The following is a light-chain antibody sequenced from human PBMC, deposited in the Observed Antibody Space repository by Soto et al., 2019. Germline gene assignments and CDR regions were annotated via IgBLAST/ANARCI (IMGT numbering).Light chain of an antibody. CDR1: PTLSSNH. Sequence: ESVFAHAPGTPSFFSRGKNTLSFRASPTLSSNHLIWYQQKPGQAPTLLIYGASSRATGIPDRFSGSASGTDFTLTISKLEPEDFAVYYCQHYGSSPPITFGQGTRLESK. J-gene: IGKJ5*01. CDR2: GAS. CDR3: QHYGSSPPIT. V-gene: IGKV3-20*01.